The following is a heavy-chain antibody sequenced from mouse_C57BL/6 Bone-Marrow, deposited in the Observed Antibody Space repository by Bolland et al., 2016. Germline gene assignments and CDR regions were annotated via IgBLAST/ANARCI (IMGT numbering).Heavy chain of an antibody. J-gene: IGHJ4*01. CDR2: GSGNT. V-gene: IGHV1-76*01. Sequence: GSGNTYYNEKLKGKATLTAEKSASTAYMQLSSLTSEDSAVYFCARSLFYAMDYWGQGNS. CDR3: ARSLFYAMDY.